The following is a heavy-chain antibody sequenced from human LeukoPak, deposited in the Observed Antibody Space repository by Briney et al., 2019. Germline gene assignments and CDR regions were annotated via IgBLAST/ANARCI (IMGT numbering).Heavy chain of an antibody. CDR3: AKGPNWGTVNAFDI. V-gene: IGHV1-18*01. Sequence: GASVRVSCKASGYPFTSFGINWVRQAPGQGPEWMGWISTYNNNRNYAQKLQGRITLTIEKSSDTAYMELRSLRSDDTAVYYCAKGPNWGTVNAFDIWGQGTMVTVSS. CDR2: ISTYNNNR. CDR1: GYPFTSFG. J-gene: IGHJ3*02. D-gene: IGHD7-27*01.